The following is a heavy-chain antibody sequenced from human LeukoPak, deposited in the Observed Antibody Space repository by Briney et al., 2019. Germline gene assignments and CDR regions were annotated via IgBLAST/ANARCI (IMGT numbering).Heavy chain of an antibody. D-gene: IGHD2-2*02. CDR2: IYTSGST. J-gene: IGHJ5*02. Sequence: PSETLSLTCTVSGGSISSYYWSWIRQPAGKGLEWIGRIYTSGSTNYNPSLKSRVTMSVDTSKNQFSLKLSSVTAADKAVYYCARVNVVVPAAISTNWFDPWGQGTLVTVSS. CDR1: GGSISSYY. V-gene: IGHV4-4*07. CDR3: ARVNVVVPAAISTNWFDP.